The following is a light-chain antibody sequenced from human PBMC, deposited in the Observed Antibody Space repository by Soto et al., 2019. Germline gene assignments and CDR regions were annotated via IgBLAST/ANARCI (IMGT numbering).Light chain of an antibody. CDR2: DVS. CDR1: SSDVGGYKY. Sequence: QSALTQPASVSGSPGQSITISCTGTSSDVGGYKYVSWYQQHPGKAPKLMIYDVSNRPSGVPDRFSGSKSGNTASLTISGLQAEDEADYYCCSYAGNSLWVFGGGTKLTVL. J-gene: IGLJ3*02. V-gene: IGLV2-11*01. CDR3: CSYAGNSLWV.